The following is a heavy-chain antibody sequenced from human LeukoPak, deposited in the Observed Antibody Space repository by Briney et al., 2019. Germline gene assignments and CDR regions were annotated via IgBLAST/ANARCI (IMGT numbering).Heavy chain of an antibody. CDR2: IYTSGST. D-gene: IGHD2-2*01. CDR1: GGSISSGSYC. J-gene: IGHJ3*02. CDR3: AREKIYCSSTSCYDGGKAFDI. V-gene: IGHV4-61*02. Sequence: SETLSLTCTVSGGSISSGSYCWSWIRQPAGTGLEWIGRIYTSGSTNYNPSLKSRVTISVDTSKNQFSLKLSSVTAADTAVYYCAREKIYCSSTSCYDGGKAFDIWGQGTMVTVSS.